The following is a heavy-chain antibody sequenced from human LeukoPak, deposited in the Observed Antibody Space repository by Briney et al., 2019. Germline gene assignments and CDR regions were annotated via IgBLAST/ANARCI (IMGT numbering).Heavy chain of an antibody. D-gene: IGHD3-9*01. CDR3: ARAGYYDILTGLGAYFDY. V-gene: IGHV4-39*07. CDR2: IYYSGST. Sequence: PSETLSLTCTVSGGSISSSSYYWGWIRQPPGKGLEWIGSIYYSGSTYYNPSLKSRVTISVDTSKNQFSLKLSSVTAADTAVYYCARAGYYDILTGLGAYFDYWGQGTLVTVSS. J-gene: IGHJ4*02. CDR1: GGSISSSSYY.